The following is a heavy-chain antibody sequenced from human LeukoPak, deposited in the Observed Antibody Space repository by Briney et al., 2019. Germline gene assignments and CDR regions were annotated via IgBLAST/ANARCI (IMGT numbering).Heavy chain of an antibody. V-gene: IGHV4-34*01. CDR2: INHSGST. CDR1: DGSIINYY. D-gene: IGHD2-21*02. CDR3: ARATDLDY. Sequence: SETLSLTCTVSDGSIINYYWGWVRQAPGKGLEWIGEINHSGSTNYNPSLKSRVTISVDTSKNQFSLKLSSVTAADTAVYYCARATDLDYWGQGTLVTVSS. J-gene: IGHJ4*02.